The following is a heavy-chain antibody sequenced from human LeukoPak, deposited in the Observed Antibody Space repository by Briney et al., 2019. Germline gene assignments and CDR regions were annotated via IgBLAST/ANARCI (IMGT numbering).Heavy chain of an antibody. CDR2: ISGSGGTT. V-gene: IGHV3-23*01. J-gene: IGHJ4*02. CDR1: GFTFIDYA. D-gene: IGHD3-10*01. CDR3: ANLYRSGSCYADY. Sequence: GGSLRLSCAASGFTFIDYAMNWVRQAPGKGLECVSSISGSGGTTYYADSVKGRFTISRDNSRDTLYLHMNSLRAEDTAVYFCANLYRSGSCYADYWGQGTLVTVSS.